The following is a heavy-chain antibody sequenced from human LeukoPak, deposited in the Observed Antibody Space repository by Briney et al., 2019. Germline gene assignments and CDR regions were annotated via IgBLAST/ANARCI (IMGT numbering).Heavy chain of an antibody. J-gene: IGHJ3*02. CDR1: GGSISSSSYY. CDR3: AFNRSGYCSSTSCPGGAFDI. D-gene: IGHD2-2*01. V-gene: IGHV4-39*01. CDR2: IYYSGST. Sequence: PSETLSLTCTVSGGSISSSSYYWGWIRQPPGKGLEWIGSIYYSGSTYYNPSLKSRVTISVDTSKNQFSLKLSSVTAADTAVYYCAFNRSGYCSSTSCPGGAFDIWGQGTMVTVSS.